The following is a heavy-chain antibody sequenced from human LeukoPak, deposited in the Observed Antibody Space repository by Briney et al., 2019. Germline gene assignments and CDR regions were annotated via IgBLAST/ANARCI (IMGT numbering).Heavy chain of an antibody. CDR2: INPNSAGT. V-gene: IGHV1-2*02. CDR3: ARGGQLWFGDLNYFDF. J-gene: IGHJ4*02. D-gene: IGHD3-10*01. Sequence: ASVKVSCKASGYTFTDYYMHRVRQAPGQGLEWMGWINPNSAGTNYAQNFQGRVTMTRDTSISTAYMELSRLRSDDTAVYYCARGGQLWFGDLNYFDFWGQGTLVTVSS. CDR1: GYTFTDYY.